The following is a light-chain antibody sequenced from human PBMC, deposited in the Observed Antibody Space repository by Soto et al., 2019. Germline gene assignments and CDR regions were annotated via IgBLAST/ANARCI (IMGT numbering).Light chain of an antibody. J-gene: IGLJ1*01. CDR2: EVT. Sequence: QSALTQPASVSGSPGQSITISCTGTSSDVGGYNYVCWYKQHPGKAPQLMIYEVTNRPSGVSDRFSGSKSGNTASLTISGLQAEDEADYYCSSYTSSSTQVFGTGTKVTVL. CDR1: SSDVGGYNY. CDR3: SSYTSSSTQV. V-gene: IGLV2-14*01.